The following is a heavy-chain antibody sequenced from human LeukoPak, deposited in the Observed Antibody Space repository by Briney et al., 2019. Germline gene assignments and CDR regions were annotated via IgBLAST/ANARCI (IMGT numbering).Heavy chain of an antibody. D-gene: IGHD2-15*01. J-gene: IGHJ6*03. CDR2: IKQDVSEK. CDR1: GGSISSYY. V-gene: IGHV3-7*01. CDR3: CRYYMDV. Sequence: ETLSLTCTVSGGSISSYYWSWVRQAPGKGLEWVANIKQDVSEKYYVDSVKGRFTISRDNAKNSLYLQMNSLRAEDTAVYYCCRYYMDVWGKGTTVTISS.